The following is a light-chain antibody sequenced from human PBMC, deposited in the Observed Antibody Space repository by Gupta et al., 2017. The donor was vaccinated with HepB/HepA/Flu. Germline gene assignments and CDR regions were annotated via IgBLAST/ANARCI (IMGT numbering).Light chain of an antibody. Sequence: QSALTQPASVSGSPGQSITIFCTGTSSDVGCYNYVSWYQQHPGKAPKLMIYDVSNRPSGVSNRFSGSKSGNTAFLTISGLQAEDEADYYCSSYTSSSTNVFGTGTKVTVL. V-gene: IGLV2-14*03. J-gene: IGLJ1*01. CDR2: DVS. CDR1: SSDVGCYNY. CDR3: SSYTSSSTNV.